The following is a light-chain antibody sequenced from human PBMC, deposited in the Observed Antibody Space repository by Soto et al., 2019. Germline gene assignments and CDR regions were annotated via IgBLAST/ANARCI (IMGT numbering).Light chain of an antibody. Sequence: DIQLTQSPSFLSASVGDRVTITCRASQGISSYLAWYQQKPGKAPKLLIYAASTLQSGVPSRFSGSGSGTEFTLTISSLQPVDFATYYCQQLNSYSITFGQGTRLEIK. V-gene: IGKV1-9*01. CDR1: QGISSY. CDR2: AAS. J-gene: IGKJ5*01. CDR3: QQLNSYSIT.